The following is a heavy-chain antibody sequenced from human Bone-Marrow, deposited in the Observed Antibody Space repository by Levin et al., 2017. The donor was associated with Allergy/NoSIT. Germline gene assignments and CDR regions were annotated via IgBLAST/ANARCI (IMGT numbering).Heavy chain of an antibody. CDR2: IYHGGNT. V-gene: IGHV4-39*01. CDR1: GGSIRNSNYY. CDR3: ARHPPPDVTRDYYYYNGVDV. D-gene: IGHD1-14*01. J-gene: IGHJ6*02. Sequence: SETLSLTCTVSGGSIRNSNYYWGWIRQPPGKGLEWIGSIYHGGNTYYNPSLKSRVTISVDTPKNQFSLRLSSVTAADTALYYCARHPPPDVTRDYYYYNGVDVWGQGTTVTVSS.